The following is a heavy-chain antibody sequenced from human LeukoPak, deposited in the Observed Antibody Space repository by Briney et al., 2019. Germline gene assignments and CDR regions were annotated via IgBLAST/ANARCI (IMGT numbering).Heavy chain of an antibody. Sequence: GGSLRLSCAASGFTFSSYGMHWVRQAPGKGLEWVAVIWYDGSNKYYADSVKGRFTISRDNSKNTLYLQMNSLRAEDTAVYYSARESRGSWYFSRETYYFDYWGQGTLVTVSS. CDR3: ARESRGSWYFSRETYYFDY. CDR1: GFTFSSYG. J-gene: IGHJ4*02. CDR2: IWYDGSNK. V-gene: IGHV3-33*01. D-gene: IGHD6-13*01.